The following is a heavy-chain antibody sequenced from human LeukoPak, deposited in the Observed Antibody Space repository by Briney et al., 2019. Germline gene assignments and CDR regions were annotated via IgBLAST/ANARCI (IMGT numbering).Heavy chain of an antibody. Sequence: RSGGSLRLSCAASGFTFSSYAMSWVRQAPGKGLEWVSVISASGGRTSYADSVKGRFTVSRDNSKNMLYLQMNSLRAEDTAVYFCVEGGAPSYYDGSGDSYFDYWGQGTLVTVSS. CDR1: GFTFSSYA. CDR3: VEGGAPSYYDGSGDSYFDY. D-gene: IGHD3-22*01. V-gene: IGHV3-23*01. J-gene: IGHJ4*02. CDR2: ISASGGRT.